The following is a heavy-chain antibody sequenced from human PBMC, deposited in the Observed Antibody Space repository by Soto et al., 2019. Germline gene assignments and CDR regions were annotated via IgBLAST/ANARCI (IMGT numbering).Heavy chain of an antibody. CDR2: IYYSGST. V-gene: IGHV4-59*01. D-gene: IGHD1-7*01. CDR1: GGSISSYY. Sequence: QVQLQESGPGLVKPSETLSLTCTVSGGSISSYYWSWIRQPPGKGLEWIGYIYYSGSTNYNPSLKSQVTLSVDTSKNQFALKLSSVTAADTAVYYCAREGLTGTIGLYYYYGMDVWGQGTTVTVSS. CDR3: AREGLTGTIGLYYYYGMDV. J-gene: IGHJ6*02.